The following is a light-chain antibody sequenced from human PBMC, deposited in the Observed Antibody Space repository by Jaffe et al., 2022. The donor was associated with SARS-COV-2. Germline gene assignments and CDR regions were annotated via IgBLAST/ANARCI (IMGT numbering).Light chain of an antibody. CDR3: QQYDGVPSFT. CDR1: QAIKTY. CDR2: DAS. V-gene: IGKV1-33*01. J-gene: IGKJ5*01. Sequence: DIEMTQSPSSLSASVGDRVSITCQASQAIKTYLNWYQQKPGKAPELLIYDASYLETGVPSRFTGSGSGTDFTFTITSLQPEDIATYYCQQYDGVPSFTFGQGTRLEIK.